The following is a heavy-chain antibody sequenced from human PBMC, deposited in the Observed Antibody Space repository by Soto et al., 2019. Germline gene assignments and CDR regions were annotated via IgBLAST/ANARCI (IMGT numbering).Heavy chain of an antibody. CDR1: GGTFSSYA. CDR2: IIPIFGTA. J-gene: IGHJ5*02. V-gene: IGHV1-69*01. CDR3: ARGHSSGSYTFNWFDP. Sequence: QVQLVQSGAEVKKPGSSVKVSCKASGGTFSSYAISWVRQAPGQGLEWMGGIIPIFGTANYAQKFQGRVTITADESTSTADMELSSLRSEDTAVYYCARGHSSGSYTFNWFDPWGQGTLVTVSS. D-gene: IGHD3-10*01.